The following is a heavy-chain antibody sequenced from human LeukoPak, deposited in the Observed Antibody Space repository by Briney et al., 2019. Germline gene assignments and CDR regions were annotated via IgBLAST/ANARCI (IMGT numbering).Heavy chain of an antibody. CDR2: THYSGST. CDR3: ARHVGFITMVRGVINNNWFDP. V-gene: IGHV4-59*01. J-gene: IGHJ5*02. Sequence: SETLSLTCTVSGGSISSYYWSWIRQPPGKGLEWIGYTHYSGSTKYNPSLKSRLTISVDSSKNQFSLRLSSVTAADTAVYFCARHVGFITMVRGVINNNWFDPWGQGTLVTVSS. D-gene: IGHD3-10*01. CDR1: GGSISSYY.